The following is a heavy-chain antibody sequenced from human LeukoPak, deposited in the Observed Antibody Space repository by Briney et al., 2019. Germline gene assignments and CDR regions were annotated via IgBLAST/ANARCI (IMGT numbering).Heavy chain of an antibody. CDR1: GGSISSSTYY. V-gene: IGHV4-39*01. J-gene: IGHJ4*02. D-gene: IGHD6-19*01. Sequence: SETLSLTCTVSGGSISSSTYYWVWIRQPPGKGLEYIGTISYSGSTSYNPSLKTRVTISVDASKNQFSLRLTSVTAADTAVYFCARYNGGWSYYFDYWGRGTLVTVSS. CDR2: ISYSGST. CDR3: ARYNGGWSYYFDY.